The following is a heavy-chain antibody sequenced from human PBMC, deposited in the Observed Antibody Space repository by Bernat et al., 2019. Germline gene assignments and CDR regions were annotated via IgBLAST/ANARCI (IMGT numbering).Heavy chain of an antibody. D-gene: IGHD5-24*01. Sequence: QVQLQQWGAGLLKPSETLSLTCAVYGGSISNGNYHWGWVRQPPGKGLEWIGSIYYRGNTYYSPSLKSRVTISVDTSKNQFSLRLNSVTAADTAVYYCARLINGCPGDNWGQGTLVTVSS. V-gene: IGHV4-39*01. J-gene: IGHJ4*02. CDR1: GGSISNGNYH. CDR3: ARLINGCPGDN. CDR2: IYYRGNT.